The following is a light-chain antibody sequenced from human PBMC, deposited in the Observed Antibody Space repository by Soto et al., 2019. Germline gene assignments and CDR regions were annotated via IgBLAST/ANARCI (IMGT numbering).Light chain of an antibody. CDR2: DAS. J-gene: IGKJ1*01. CDR1: QSIVVW. V-gene: IGKV1-5*01. Sequence: IKMNLSPSTLSSLIGDRVTIACRASQSIVVWLSWYQQKPGKAPKLLIYDASNLQTGVPSRFSGSGSGTEFTLTISSLQPDDFATYYCQQYDFDSGTFGQVTMVDIK. CDR3: QQYDFDSGT.